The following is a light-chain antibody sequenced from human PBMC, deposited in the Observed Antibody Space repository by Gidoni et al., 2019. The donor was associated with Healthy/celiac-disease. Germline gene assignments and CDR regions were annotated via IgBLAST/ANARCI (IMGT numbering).Light chain of an antibody. CDR1: QSISSY. CDR3: QQSYSTLLYT. V-gene: IGKV1-39*01. Sequence: DIQMNPSPSSLSASVGDRVTITCRASQSISSYLNWYQQKPGKAPKLLIYAASSLQSGVPSRFSGSGSGTDFTLTISSLQPEDFATYYCQQSYSTLLYTFGQGTKLEIK. J-gene: IGKJ2*01. CDR2: AAS.